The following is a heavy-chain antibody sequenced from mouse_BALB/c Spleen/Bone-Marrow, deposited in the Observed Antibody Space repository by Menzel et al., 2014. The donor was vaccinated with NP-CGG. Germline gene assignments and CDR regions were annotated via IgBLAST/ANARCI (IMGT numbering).Heavy chain of an antibody. CDR1: GFNIKDTY. CDR2: IDPANGNT. CDR3: ATWEYYALHY. D-gene: IGHD4-1*01. V-gene: IGHV14-3*02. J-gene: IGHJ4*01. Sequence: VQLQQSGAELVKPGASVKLSCTASGFNIKDTYMHWVKQRPEQGLEWIGRIDPANGNTKYDPKFQCKATIAADTSSNTGYLQLSSLTSEENSVYYWATWEYYALHYWVRGTSVTVSS.